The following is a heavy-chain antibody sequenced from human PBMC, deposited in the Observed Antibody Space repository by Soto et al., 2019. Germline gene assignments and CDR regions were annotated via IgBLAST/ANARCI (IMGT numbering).Heavy chain of an antibody. CDR1: GFTFTSSA. V-gene: IGHV1-58*01. CDR2: IVVGSGNT. J-gene: IGHJ6*02. Sequence: SVKVSCKASGFTFTSSAVQWVRQARGQRLEWIGWIVVGSGNTNYAQKFQERVTITRDMSTSTAYMELSSLRSEDTAVYYCAAGEFSGSYYLYYYYGMDVWGQGTTVTAP. D-gene: IGHD1-26*01. CDR3: AAGEFSGSYYLYYYYGMDV.